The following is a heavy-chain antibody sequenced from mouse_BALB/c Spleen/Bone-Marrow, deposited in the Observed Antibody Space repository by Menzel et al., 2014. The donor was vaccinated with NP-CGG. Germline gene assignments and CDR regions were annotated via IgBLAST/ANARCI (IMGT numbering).Heavy chain of an antibody. CDR1: GFTFSDFY. CDR3: ARDVGYGNYFVY. Sequence: EVKLVESGGGLVQPGDPLRLSCATSGFTFSDFYMEWVRQPPGKRLEWIAASRNKAKYYTTEYSASVKCRFIVSRDTSQSVLYLQMNALRAEDTAIYYCARDVGYGNYFVYWGQGTLVTVSA. D-gene: IGHD2-10*02. V-gene: IGHV7-1*02. J-gene: IGHJ3*01. CDR2: SRNKAKYYTT.